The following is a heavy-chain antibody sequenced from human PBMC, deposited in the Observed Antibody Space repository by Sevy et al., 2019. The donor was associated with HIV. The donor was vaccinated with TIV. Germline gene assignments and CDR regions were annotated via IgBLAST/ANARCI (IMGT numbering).Heavy chain of an antibody. D-gene: IGHD2-21*01. J-gene: IGHJ4*02. CDR2: IYYSGST. V-gene: IGHV4-59*01. CDR3: ARGNVGGYCC. CDR1: GGSISSYY. Sequence: SETLSLTCTVSGGSISSYYWSWIRQPPGKGLEWIGYIYYSGSTNYNPSHKSRVTISVDTSKNQFSLKLSSVTAADTAVYYCARGNVGGYCCWGQGTLVTVSS.